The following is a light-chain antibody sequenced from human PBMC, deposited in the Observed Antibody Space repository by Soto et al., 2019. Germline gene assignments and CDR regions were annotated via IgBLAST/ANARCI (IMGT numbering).Light chain of an antibody. CDR3: AAWGDSLNGLYV. CDR1: SSNIGSNT. Sequence: SVLTQPPSASGTPGQRVTISCSGSSSNIGSNTVNWYQQLPGTAPKLLIYSNNQRPSGVPDRFSGAKSGTSASLAISGLQTEDEADYYCAAWGDSLNGLYVFGTGTKVTV. V-gene: IGLV1-44*01. CDR2: SNN. J-gene: IGLJ1*01.